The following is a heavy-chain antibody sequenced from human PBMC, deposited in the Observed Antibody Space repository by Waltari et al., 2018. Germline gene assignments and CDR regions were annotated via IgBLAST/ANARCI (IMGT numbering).Heavy chain of an antibody. CDR2: IYHSGST. CDR3: ARGYSSSSIFDP. V-gene: IGHV4-38-2*02. J-gene: IGHJ5*02. Sequence: QVQLQESGPGLVKPSETLSLTCTVSGYSISSGYDWGWIRQPPGKGLEWIGSIYHSGSTYYNPSLKSRVTISVDTSKNQFSLKLSSVTAADTAVYYCARGYSSSSIFDPWGQGTLVTVSS. CDR1: GYSISSGYD. D-gene: IGHD6-13*01.